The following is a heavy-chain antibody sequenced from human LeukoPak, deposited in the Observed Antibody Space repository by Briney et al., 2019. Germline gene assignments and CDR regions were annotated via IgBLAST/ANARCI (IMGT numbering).Heavy chain of an antibody. J-gene: IGHJ4*02. D-gene: IGHD3-22*01. V-gene: IGHV1-69*04. CDR2: IIPIFGIA. CDR3: AITGGYSSGYSFDY. Sequence: SVKVACKASGGTFSSYAISWVRQAPGQGLEWMGRIIPIFGIANYAQKFQGRVTITADKSTSTAYMELSSLRSEDTAVYYCAITGGYSSGYSFDYWGQGTLVTVSS. CDR1: GGTFSSYA.